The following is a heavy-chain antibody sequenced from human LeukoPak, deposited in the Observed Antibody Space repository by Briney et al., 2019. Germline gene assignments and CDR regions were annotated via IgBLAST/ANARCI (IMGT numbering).Heavy chain of an antibody. D-gene: IGHD3-3*01. CDR3: AKGSFWSGYYFYYYYYYGMDV. Sequence: PGGSLRLSCAASGFTFSSYGMHWVRQAPGKGLEWVAVISYDRSNKYYADSVKGRFTISRDNSKNTLYLQMNSMRAEDTAVYYCAKGSFWSGYYFYYYYYYGMDVWGQGTTVTVSS. V-gene: IGHV3-30*18. J-gene: IGHJ6*02. CDR1: GFTFSSYG. CDR2: ISYDRSNK.